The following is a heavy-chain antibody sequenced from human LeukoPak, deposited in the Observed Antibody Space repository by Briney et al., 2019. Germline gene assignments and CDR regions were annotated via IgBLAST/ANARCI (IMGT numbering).Heavy chain of an antibody. CDR2: IIPIFGTA. CDR1: GGTFSSYA. Sequence: SVKVSCKASGGTFSSYAISWVRQAPGQGLEWMGRIIPIFGTANYAQKFQGRVTITTDESTSTAYMVLSSLRSEDTAVYYCARDQGGKGGRNYYYYMDVWGKGTTVTVSS. J-gene: IGHJ6*03. D-gene: IGHD4-23*01. CDR3: ARDQGGKGGRNYYYYMDV. V-gene: IGHV1-69*05.